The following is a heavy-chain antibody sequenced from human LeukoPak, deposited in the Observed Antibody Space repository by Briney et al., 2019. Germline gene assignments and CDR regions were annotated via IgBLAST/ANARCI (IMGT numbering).Heavy chain of an antibody. Sequence: GGSLRLSCETAGFTFSSYVMHWVRRTPGKGLVWVSRISHDGSISYADSVKGRFTISRDNAKNTLILQMNSLRVEDTAVYYCARDWVYKIDYWGRGTLVTVSS. CDR1: GFTFSSYV. J-gene: IGHJ4*02. CDR2: ISHDGSI. CDR3: ARDWVYKIDY. D-gene: IGHD5-24*01. V-gene: IGHV3-74*01.